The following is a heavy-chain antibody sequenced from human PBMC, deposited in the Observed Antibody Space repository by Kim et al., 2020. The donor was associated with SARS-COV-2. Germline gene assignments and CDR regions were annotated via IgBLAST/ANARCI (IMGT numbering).Heavy chain of an antibody. D-gene: IGHD2-15*01. V-gene: IGHV3-11*01. J-gene: IGHJ3*02. Sequence: VKGRFTISRDNAKNSLYLQMNSLRAEDTAVYYCATHLVVVAATLDAFDIWGQGTMVTVSS. CDR3: ATHLVVVAATLDAFDI.